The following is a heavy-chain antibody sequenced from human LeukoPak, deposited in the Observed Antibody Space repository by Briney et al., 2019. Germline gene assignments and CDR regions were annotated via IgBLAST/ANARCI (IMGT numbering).Heavy chain of an antibody. V-gene: IGHV4-39*07. J-gene: IGHJ5*02. D-gene: IGHD2-15*01. CDR2: IYYSGST. Sequence: SETLSLTCTVSGGSISSSSYYWGWIRQPPGKGLEWIGSIYYSGSTYYNPSLKSRVTISMDTSKNQFSLNLSSVTAADTAVYYCARDPGVVPLNWFDPWGQGTLVTVSS. CDR3: ARDPGVVPLNWFDP. CDR1: GGSISSSSYY.